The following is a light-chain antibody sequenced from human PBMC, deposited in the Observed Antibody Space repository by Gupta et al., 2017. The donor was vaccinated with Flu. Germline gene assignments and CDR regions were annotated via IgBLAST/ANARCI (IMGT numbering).Light chain of an antibody. CDR3: EAWDDSLNGPWV. J-gene: IGLJ3*02. CDR1: SSNIGRNT. V-gene: IGLV1-44*01. CDR2: SNN. Sequence: VTISCTGSSSNIGRNTVNWYQQLPGTAPNLLIYSNNQRPSGVPARFSGSKSGTSAALAISGLQSEEEADYYCEAWDDSLNGPWVFGGGTKLTVL.